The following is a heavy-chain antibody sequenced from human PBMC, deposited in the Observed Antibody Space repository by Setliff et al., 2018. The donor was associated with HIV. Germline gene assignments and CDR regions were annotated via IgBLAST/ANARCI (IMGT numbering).Heavy chain of an antibody. V-gene: IGHV1-2*06. J-gene: IGHJ3*02. CDR1: GYTFTGYY. Sequence: ASVKVSCKASGYTFTGYYMHWVRQAPGQGLEWMGRINPNSGGTNYAQKFQGRVTMTTDTSTSTAYMELRSLRSDDTAVYYCARIYDSSGYGDAFDIWGQGTMVTVSS. CDR3: ARIYDSSGYGDAFDI. D-gene: IGHD3-22*01. CDR2: INPNSGGT.